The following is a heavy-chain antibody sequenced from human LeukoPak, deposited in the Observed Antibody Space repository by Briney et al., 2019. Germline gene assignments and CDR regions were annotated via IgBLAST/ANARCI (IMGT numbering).Heavy chain of an antibody. CDR1: GYTFTSYG. J-gene: IGHJ5*02. V-gene: IGHV1-18*01. Sequence: ASVKVSCKASGYTFTSYGISWVRQAPGQGLERMGWISAYNGNTNYAQKFQGRVTITTDESTSTAYMELSSLRSEDTAVYYCAILRARSSSSQPYNWFDPWGQGALVTVSS. CDR3: AILRARSSSSQPYNWFDP. CDR2: ISAYNGNT. D-gene: IGHD6-6*01.